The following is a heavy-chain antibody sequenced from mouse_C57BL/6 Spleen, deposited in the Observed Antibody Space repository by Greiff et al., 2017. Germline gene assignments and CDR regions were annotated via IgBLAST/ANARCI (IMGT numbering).Heavy chain of an antibody. CDR1: GYTFPDYY. D-gene: IGHD1-1*01. Sequence: QVQLQQSGPELVKPGASVKISCKASGYTFPDYYINWVKQRPGQGLEVIGWFFRGCGSTYYNEKLKGKATLTVDKPSSTAYMLLSSLTSEDYAVYFCASPILRYFDYWGQGTTLTVSS. J-gene: IGHJ2*01. V-gene: IGHV1-75*01. CDR3: ASPILRYFDY. CDR2: FFRGCGST.